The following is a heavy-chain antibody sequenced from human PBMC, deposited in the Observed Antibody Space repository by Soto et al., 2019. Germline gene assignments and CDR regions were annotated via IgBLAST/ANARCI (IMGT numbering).Heavy chain of an antibody. CDR2: MNPNSGNT. Sequence: ASVKVSCKASGYTFTSFDINWVRQASGQGLEWMGWMNPNSGNTIYAQKFQGRVTMTRNTSIITAYMELSSLRSDDTALYYCARMEYSSGWYGHYYFDYWGQGTLVTVSS. J-gene: IGHJ4*02. CDR1: GYTFTSFD. V-gene: IGHV1-8*01. D-gene: IGHD6-19*01. CDR3: ARMEYSSGWYGHYYFDY.